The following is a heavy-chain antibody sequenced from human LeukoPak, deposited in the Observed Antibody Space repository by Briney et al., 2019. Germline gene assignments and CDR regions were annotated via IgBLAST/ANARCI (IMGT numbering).Heavy chain of an antibody. J-gene: IGHJ6*02. CDR3: ARGPVPNYYYYGMDV. CDR1: GFAFSDHY. CDR2: TRNKANSYTT. D-gene: IGHD2-2*01. V-gene: IGHV3-72*01. Sequence: PGGSLRLSCAASGFAFSDHYMDWVREAPGQGLEWVGRTRNKANSYTTEYAASVKGRFTISRDDSKNSLYLQMNSLKTEDTAVYYCARGPVPNYYYYGMDVWGQGTTVTVSS.